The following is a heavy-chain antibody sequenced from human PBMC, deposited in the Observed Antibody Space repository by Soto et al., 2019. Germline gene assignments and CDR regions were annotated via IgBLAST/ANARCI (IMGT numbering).Heavy chain of an antibody. D-gene: IGHD6-13*01. V-gene: IGHV4-59*01. J-gene: IGHJ4*02. Sequence: SATLSLTCTVSGGSISGNYWTWIRQPPGKGLEWIGYVYNSGSTNYNPSLKSRVTISEDTSKSQFSLKVNSMTAADTAVYYCARYRREAVAGYTLDNWGQGILVTVSS. CDR3: ARYRREAVAGYTLDN. CDR2: VYNSGST. CDR1: GGSISGNY.